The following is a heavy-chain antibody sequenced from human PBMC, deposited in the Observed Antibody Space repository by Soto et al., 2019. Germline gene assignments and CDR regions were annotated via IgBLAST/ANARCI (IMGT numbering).Heavy chain of an antibody. J-gene: IGHJ4*02. Sequence: PGGSLRLSCSASGFIFSTFGMFWVRQAPGQGLEYVSAIFYSGSGSYYADPVRGRLTVSRDNSKNMFYLQMSSLRVEDTALYFCVRGPSRGSSLFGPLDYWGQGTQVTVSS. CDR3: VRGPSRGSSLFGPLDY. V-gene: IGHV3-64D*06. CDR1: GFIFSTFG. D-gene: IGHD3-3*01. CDR2: IFYSGSGS.